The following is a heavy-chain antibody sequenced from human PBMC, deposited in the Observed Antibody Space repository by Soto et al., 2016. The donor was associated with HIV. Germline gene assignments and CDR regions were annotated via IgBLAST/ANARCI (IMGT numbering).Heavy chain of an antibody. V-gene: IGHV3-23*01. D-gene: IGHD3-22*01. J-gene: IGHJ4*02. CDR2: ISGSGGST. CDR3: ASTPGRVNYYDSSGYGFYFDY. CDR1: GFTFSSYA. Sequence: EVQLLESGGGLVQPGGSLRLSCAASGFTFSSYAMSWVRQAPGKGLEWVSAISGSGGSTYYADSVKGRFTISRDNSKNTLYLQVNSLRAEDTAVYYCASTPGRVNYYDSSGYGFYFDYWGQGTRGHRLL.